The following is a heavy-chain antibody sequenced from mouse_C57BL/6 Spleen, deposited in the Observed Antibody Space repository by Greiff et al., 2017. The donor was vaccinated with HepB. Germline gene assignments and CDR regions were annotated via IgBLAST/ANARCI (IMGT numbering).Heavy chain of an antibody. J-gene: IGHJ2*01. V-gene: IGHV1-59*01. D-gene: IGHD4-1*01. Sequence: QVHVKQPGAELVRPGTSVKLSCKASGYTFTSYWMHWVKQRPGQGLEWIGVIDPSDSYTNYNQKFKGKDTLTVDTSSSTAYMKLSSRTSEDSAVYYCARSGTGTRGFDYWGQGTTLTVSS. CDR3: ARSGTGTRGFDY. CDR2: IDPSDSYT. CDR1: GYTFTSYW.